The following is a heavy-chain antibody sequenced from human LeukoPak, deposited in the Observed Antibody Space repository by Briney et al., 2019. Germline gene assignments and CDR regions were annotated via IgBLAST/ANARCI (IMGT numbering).Heavy chain of an antibody. V-gene: IGHV1-69*01. Sequence: ASVKVSCKAPGGTFSSYAISWVRQAPGQGLEWMGGIIPIFGTANYAQKFQGRVTITADESTSTAYMELSSLRSEDTAVYYCARGGGTYSSGWYSPFDYWGQGTLVTVSS. J-gene: IGHJ4*02. D-gene: IGHD6-19*01. CDR1: GGTFSSYA. CDR2: IIPIFGTA. CDR3: ARGGGTYSSGWYSPFDY.